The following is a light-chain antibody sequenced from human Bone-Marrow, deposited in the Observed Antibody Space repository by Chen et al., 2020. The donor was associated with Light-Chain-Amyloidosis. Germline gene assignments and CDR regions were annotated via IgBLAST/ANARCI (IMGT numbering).Light chain of an antibody. J-gene: IGLJ3*02. Sequence: SYVLTQPPSVSVAPGQTATIACGGNNIGSTSVHWYQQTPGQAPLLVVYDDSDRPSGLHARFSGANAENTTTLTISRVPARDEADYYFQVWYNISDRPVFGGWTKLTVL. CDR2: DDS. CDR3: QVWYNISDRPV. CDR1: NIGSTS. V-gene: IGLV3-21*02.